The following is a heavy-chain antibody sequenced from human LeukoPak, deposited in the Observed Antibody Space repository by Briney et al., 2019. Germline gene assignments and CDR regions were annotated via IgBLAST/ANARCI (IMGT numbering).Heavy chain of an antibody. D-gene: IGHD3-3*01. CDR3: ARDEASTIFGVVISYFDY. CDR2: ISTDGSST. V-gene: IGHV3-74*01. CDR1: GFTFSSYW. Sequence: GSLRLSCAASGFTFSSYWRHWVRQAPGKGLVWVSRISTDGSSTTYADSVKGRFTISRDNAKNTLYLQMNSLRAEDTAVYYCARDEASTIFGVVISYFDYWGQGTLVTVSS. J-gene: IGHJ4*02.